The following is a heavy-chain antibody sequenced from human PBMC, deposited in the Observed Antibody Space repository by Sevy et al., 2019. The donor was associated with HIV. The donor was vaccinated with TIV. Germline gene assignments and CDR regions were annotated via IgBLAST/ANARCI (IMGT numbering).Heavy chain of an antibody. Sequence: SETLSLTCTVSGGSISSSSYYWGWIRQPPGKGLEWIGNIYYSGSSYYNPSLNSRVTISVVTSKNHFSLKLTSVTAADTAVYYCAGFEYGDYTNLFDPWGQGTLVTVSS. V-gene: IGHV4-39*02. CDR1: GGSISSSSYY. J-gene: IGHJ5*02. D-gene: IGHD4-17*01. CDR3: AGFEYGDYTNLFDP. CDR2: IYYSGSS.